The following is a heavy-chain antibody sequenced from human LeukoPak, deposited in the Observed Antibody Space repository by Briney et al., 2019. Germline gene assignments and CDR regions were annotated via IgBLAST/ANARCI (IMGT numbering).Heavy chain of an antibody. J-gene: IGHJ6*03. Sequence: SETLSLTCTVSGSISSYYWGWIRQPPGKGLEWIGSIYYSGSTYYNPSLKSRVTISVDTSKNQFSLKLSSVTAADTAVYYCARDPYSYYYYMDVWGKGTTVTVSS. CDR2: IYYSGST. D-gene: IGHD4-11*01. V-gene: IGHV4-39*07. CDR1: GSISSYY. CDR3: ARDPYSYYYYMDV.